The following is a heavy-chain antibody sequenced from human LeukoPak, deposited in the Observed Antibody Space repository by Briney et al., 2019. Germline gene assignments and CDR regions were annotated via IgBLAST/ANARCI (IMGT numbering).Heavy chain of an antibody. CDR1: GGTGRNAR. CDR2: IKSKTDGGTT. V-gene: IGHV3-15*01. J-gene: IGHJ4*02. CDR3: TTLESYDSSGYYLDY. Sequence: GSPRPPRAAPGGTGRNARISWVRQAPGKGPEWGGRIKSKTDGGTTDYAAPVKGRFTISRDDSENALHLQMNSLKTEDTAVYYCTTLESYDSSGYYLDYWGQGTLVTVSS. D-gene: IGHD3-22*01.